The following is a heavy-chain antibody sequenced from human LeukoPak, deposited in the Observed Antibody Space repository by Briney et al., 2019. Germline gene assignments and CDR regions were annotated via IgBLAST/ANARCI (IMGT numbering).Heavy chain of an antibody. CDR2: MNPNSGNT. CDR1: RYTFTSYD. J-gene: IGHJ6*03. CDR3: RYSSSSDYYYYMDV. Sequence: GASVKVSCKASRYTFTSYDINWVRQATGQGLEWMGWMNPNSGNTGYAQKFQGRVTMTRNTSISTAYMELSSLRSEDTAVYYCRYSSSSDYYYYMDVWGKGTTVTVSS. D-gene: IGHD6-6*01. V-gene: IGHV1-8*01.